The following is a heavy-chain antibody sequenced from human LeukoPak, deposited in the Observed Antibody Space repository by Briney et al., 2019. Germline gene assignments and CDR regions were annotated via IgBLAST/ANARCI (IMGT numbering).Heavy chain of an antibody. CDR3: ARNYYDSSGYYLDI. Sequence: ASVKVSCKASGGTFSSYAISWVRQAPGQGLEWMGGIIPIFGTANYAQKFQGRVTITADESTSTAYMELSGLRSEDTAVYYCARNYYDSSGYYLDIWGQGTMVTVSS. CDR1: GGTFSSYA. D-gene: IGHD3-22*01. J-gene: IGHJ3*02. CDR2: IIPIFGTA. V-gene: IGHV1-69*13.